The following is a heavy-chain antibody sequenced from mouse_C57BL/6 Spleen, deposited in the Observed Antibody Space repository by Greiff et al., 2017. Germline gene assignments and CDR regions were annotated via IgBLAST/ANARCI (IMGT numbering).Heavy chain of an antibody. CDR2: INPYNGDT. J-gene: IGHJ4*01. D-gene: IGHD2-1*01. CDR3: ARELYYGNYSYAMDY. V-gene: IGHV1-20*01. CDR1: GYSFTGYF. Sequence: VQLQQSGPELVKPGASVKISCKASGYSFTGYFMNWVMQSHGKSLEWIGRINPYNGDTFYNQKFKGKATLTVDKSSSTAHMELRSLTSEDSAVYYCARELYYGNYSYAMDYWGQGTSVTVSS.